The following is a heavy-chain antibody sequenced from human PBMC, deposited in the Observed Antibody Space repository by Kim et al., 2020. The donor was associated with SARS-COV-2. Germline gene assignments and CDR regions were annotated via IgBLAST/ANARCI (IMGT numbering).Heavy chain of an antibody. CDR3: ARGGFGVVIISAPNDY. Sequence: SVKGRFTISRDNAKNSLYLQMNSLRAEDTALYHCARGGFGVVIISAPNDYWGQGTLVTVSS. D-gene: IGHD3-3*01. V-gene: IGHV3-20*01. J-gene: IGHJ4*02.